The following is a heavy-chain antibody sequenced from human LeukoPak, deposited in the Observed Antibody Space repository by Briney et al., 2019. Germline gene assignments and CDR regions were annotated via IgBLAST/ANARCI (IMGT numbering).Heavy chain of an antibody. CDR2: IYHSGST. Sequence: PSETLSLTCTVSGYSISSGYYWGWIRQPPGKGLEWIGSIYHSGSTYYNPSLKSRVTISVDTSKNQFSLKLSSVTAADTAVYYCARGTYYYGSGSYYIPANRPGYMDVWGKGTTVTVSS. J-gene: IGHJ6*03. D-gene: IGHD3-10*01. CDR1: GYSISSGYY. CDR3: ARGTYYYGSGSYYIPANRPGYMDV. V-gene: IGHV4-38-2*02.